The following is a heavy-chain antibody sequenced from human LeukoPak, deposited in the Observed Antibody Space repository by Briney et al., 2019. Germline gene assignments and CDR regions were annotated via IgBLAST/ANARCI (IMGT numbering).Heavy chain of an antibody. Sequence: PSETLSLTCGVYGGSFSDYYWSWIRQPPGKGLEWIGEINHSGSTNYNPSLKSRVTISVDRSKNQFSLKLRSVTAADTAVYYCARDYYDSSGYYYVYAFDIWGQGTMVTVSS. J-gene: IGHJ3*02. CDR1: GGSFSDYY. CDR3: ARDYYDSSGYYYVYAFDI. D-gene: IGHD3-22*01. V-gene: IGHV4-34*01. CDR2: INHSGST.